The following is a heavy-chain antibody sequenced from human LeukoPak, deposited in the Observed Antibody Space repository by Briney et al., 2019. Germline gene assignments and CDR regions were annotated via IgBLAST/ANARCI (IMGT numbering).Heavy chain of an antibody. CDR3: AREVPDRTTDY. CDR2: IIPILGIA. V-gene: IGHV1-69*04. Sequence: SVKVSFKASGGTFSSYAISWVRQAPGQGLEWMGRIIPILGIANYAQKFQGRVTITADKSTSTAYVELSSLRSEDTAVYYCAREVPDRTTDYWGQGTLVTVSS. J-gene: IGHJ4*02. D-gene: IGHD1-7*01. CDR1: GGTFSSYA.